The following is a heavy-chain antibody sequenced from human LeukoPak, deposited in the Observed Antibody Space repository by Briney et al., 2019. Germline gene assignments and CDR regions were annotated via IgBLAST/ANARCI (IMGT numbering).Heavy chain of an antibody. J-gene: IGHJ2*01. CDR2: IKQDGSEK. D-gene: IGHD3-16*01. Sequence: PGGSLRLSCAASRFTFRNNWMSWVRQAPGKGLEWVANIKQDGSEKNYVDSMKGRFTISRDNVKNSLYLQINSLRPEDTAVYYCAGGARGYNWYFDLWGRGTLVTVSS. V-gene: IGHV3-7*01. CDR3: AGGARGYNWYFDL. CDR1: RFTFRNNW.